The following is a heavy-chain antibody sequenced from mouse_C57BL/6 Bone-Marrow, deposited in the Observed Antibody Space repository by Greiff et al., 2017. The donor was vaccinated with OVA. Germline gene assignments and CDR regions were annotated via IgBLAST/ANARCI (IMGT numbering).Heavy chain of an antibody. CDR3: AREGGYYYGLDY. J-gene: IGHJ2*01. CDR1: GISITTGNYR. V-gene: IGHV3-5*01. D-gene: IGHD1-1*01. CDR2: IYYSGTI. Sequence: EVKVEESGPGLVKPSQTVFLTCTVTGISITTGNYRWSWIRQFPGNKLEWIGYIYYSGTITYNPSLTSRTTITRDTPKNQFFLEMNSVTAEDTATYYCAREGGYYYGLDYWGQGTTLTVSS.